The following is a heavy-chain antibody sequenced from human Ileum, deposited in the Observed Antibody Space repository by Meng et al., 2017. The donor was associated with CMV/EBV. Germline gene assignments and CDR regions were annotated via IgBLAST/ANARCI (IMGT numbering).Heavy chain of an antibody. CDR1: GFTFRSFA. J-gene: IGHJ4*02. V-gene: IGHV3-23*01. D-gene: IGHD5-18*01. CDR2: INYNGAST. CDR3: VKMDSAMVPSDY. Sequence: CAAYGFTFRSFAMPRGRQAPGKGLEWVSAINYNGASTYYTDSVKGRFTISRDNSRNTVSLQMNSLRAEDTAVYFCVKMDSAMVPSDYWGQGTLVTVSS.